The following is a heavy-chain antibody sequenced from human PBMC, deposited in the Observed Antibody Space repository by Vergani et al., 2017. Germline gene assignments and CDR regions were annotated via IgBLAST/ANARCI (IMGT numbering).Heavy chain of an antibody. CDR1: GFTFSSYW. Sequence: EVQLVESGGGLVQPGGSLRLSCAASGFTFSSYWMHWVRHTPEKGLVWVSRINTDGSWTTYADSVKGRFTISRDNAKNTLYLQMNSLRVEETAVYYCARGKDCGGSSCNGYPYYGLDLWGQGTTVTVSS. CDR3: ARGKDCGGSSCNGYPYYGLDL. CDR2: INTDGSWT. J-gene: IGHJ6*02. V-gene: IGHV3-74*01. D-gene: IGHD2-15*01.